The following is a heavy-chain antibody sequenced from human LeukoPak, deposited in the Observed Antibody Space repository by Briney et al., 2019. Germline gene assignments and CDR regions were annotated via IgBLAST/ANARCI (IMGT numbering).Heavy chain of an antibody. CDR2: MNPNSGNT. D-gene: IGHD3-22*01. CDR3: ARGPGGRSGYHPLEDYYYYYYMDV. V-gene: IGHV1-8*01. Sequence: ASVKVSCKASGYTFTSYDINWVRQATGQGLEWMGWMNPNSGNTGYAQKFQGRVTMTRNTSISTAYMELRSLRSDDTAVYYCARGPGGRSGYHPLEDYYYYYYMDVWGKGTTVTVSS. CDR1: GYTFTSYD. J-gene: IGHJ6*03.